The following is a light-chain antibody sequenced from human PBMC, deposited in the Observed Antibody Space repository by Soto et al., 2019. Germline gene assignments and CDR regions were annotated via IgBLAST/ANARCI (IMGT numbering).Light chain of an antibody. Sequence: QLVLTQPASVSGSPGQSITISCTGTSSDVGGYNYVSWYQQHPGKAPQLMIYEVANRPSGLSNRFSGSKSGDTASLTISGLQAEDEAYYYCSSYTDSSTHVVFGGGTKLTVL. J-gene: IGLJ2*01. V-gene: IGLV2-14*01. CDR2: EVA. CDR1: SSDVGGYNY. CDR3: SSYTDSSTHVV.